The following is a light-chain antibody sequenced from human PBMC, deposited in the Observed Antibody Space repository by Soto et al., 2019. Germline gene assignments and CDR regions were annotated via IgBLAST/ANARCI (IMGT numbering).Light chain of an antibody. Sequence: PASVCGSTGESVTISCTGTSSDVVGYNYVSWYQQRPGKAPKLMIYEVSNRPSGVSNRFSGSQSGNTASLTISGLQAEDEADYYCSSYASSSTYVFGTWPKVTVL. CDR3: SSYASSSTYV. CDR1: SSDVVGYNY. CDR2: EVS. V-gene: IGLV2-14*01. J-gene: IGLJ1*01.